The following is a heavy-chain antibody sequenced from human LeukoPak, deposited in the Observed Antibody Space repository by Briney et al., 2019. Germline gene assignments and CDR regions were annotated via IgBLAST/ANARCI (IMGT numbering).Heavy chain of an antibody. D-gene: IGHD3-10*01. CDR1: GFTFSSSG. Sequence: KTGGSLRLSCAASGFTFSSSGMTWVRQAPGKGLQWVSTIGSDGYIFYADSVKGRFTISRDNAENSVYLQMNNLGAEDTAVYYCARDRGVLLWDVWGKGTTVTVSS. CDR2: IGSDGYI. J-gene: IGHJ6*04. V-gene: IGHV3-21*01. CDR3: ARDRGVLLWDV.